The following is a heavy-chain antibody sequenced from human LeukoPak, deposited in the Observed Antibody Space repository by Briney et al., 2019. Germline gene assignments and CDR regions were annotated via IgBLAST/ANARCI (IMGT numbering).Heavy chain of an antibody. CDR3: ARDKYGHNSNAFDI. J-gene: IGHJ3*02. Sequence: GGSLRLSCAASGFSFSVYWMHWGRQGPGQGLVWVSRINSDGSNTHYADSVKGRFAISRDNAKNTLYLQMNSLRAEDTAIYYCARDKYGHNSNAFDIWGQGRKVTVSS. CDR1: GFSFSVYW. V-gene: IGHV3-74*01. D-gene: IGHD1-20*01. CDR2: INSDGSNT.